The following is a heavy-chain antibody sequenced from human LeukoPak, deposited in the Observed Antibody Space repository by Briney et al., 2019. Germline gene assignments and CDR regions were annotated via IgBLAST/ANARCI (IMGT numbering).Heavy chain of an antibody. J-gene: IGHJ4*02. CDR1: GGSIRYYY. CDR2: IYYNVTT. Sequence: SETLSLTCTVSGGSIRYYYWSWIRQSPGKGLEWIGYIYYNVTTNYNPSLKSRVTISVDMSKNQFSLKMSSVTAADTAVYYCARKGGLFDYWGQGRLVTVSS. D-gene: IGHD2-15*01. V-gene: IGHV4-59*01. CDR3: ARKGGLFDY.